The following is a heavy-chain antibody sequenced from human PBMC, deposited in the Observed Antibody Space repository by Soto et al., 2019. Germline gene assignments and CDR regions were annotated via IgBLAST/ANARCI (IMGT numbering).Heavy chain of an antibody. D-gene: IGHD6-13*01. CDR2: IHSTENT. Sequence: QVQLQESGPGLVKPSETLSLTCTVSGGSISSFYWSWIRQPAGKGMEWIGRIHSTENTNYNPSLKSRITRSIDTSNNQFSLKLSSLTAADTAVYYCARALSSAAGLYFDYWGQGTRVTVSS. V-gene: IGHV4-4*07. J-gene: IGHJ4*02. CDR1: GGSISSFY. CDR3: ARALSSAAGLYFDY.